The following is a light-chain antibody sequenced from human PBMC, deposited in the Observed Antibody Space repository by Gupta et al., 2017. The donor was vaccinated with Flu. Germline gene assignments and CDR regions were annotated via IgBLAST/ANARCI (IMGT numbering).Light chain of an antibody. CDR3: QQHDSYLYS. Sequence: LSASVGDSVTITCRASRTTSTSLDWYQQKPGKAPKLLIYKASSMESGVPSRFSGSGSGSEFTLTISSLQPDDFATYYCQQHDSYLYSFGQGTRLEIK. CDR2: KAS. CDR1: RTTSTS. J-gene: IGKJ2*03. V-gene: IGKV1-5*03.